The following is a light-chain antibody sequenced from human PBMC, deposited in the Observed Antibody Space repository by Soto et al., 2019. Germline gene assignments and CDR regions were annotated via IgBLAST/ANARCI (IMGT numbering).Light chain of an antibody. CDR2: DVS. CDR1: SSDVGGSNY. V-gene: IGLV2-14*01. CDR3: CSSSRGDNLYV. J-gene: IGLJ2*01. Sequence: QSALTQPASVSGSPGQSITISCTGTSSDVGGSNYVSWYQQYPGKAPKLMIYDVSNRPSGVSNRFSGSKSGNTASLTISGLQDEDEADYYCCSSSRGDNLYVFGAGTKLTVL.